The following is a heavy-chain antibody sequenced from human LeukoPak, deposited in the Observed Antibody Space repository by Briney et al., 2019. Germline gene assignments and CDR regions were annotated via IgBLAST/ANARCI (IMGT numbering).Heavy chain of an antibody. Sequence: GGSLRLSCAASGFTFSSYSMDWVRQAPGKGLEWVSSISSSSSYIYYADSVKGRFTISRDNAKNSLYLQMNSLRAEDTAVYCCASLALGSWFDYWGQGTLVTVSS. V-gene: IGHV3-21*01. CDR3: ASLALGSWFDY. D-gene: IGHD6-13*01. J-gene: IGHJ4*02. CDR1: GFTFSSYS. CDR2: ISSSSSYI.